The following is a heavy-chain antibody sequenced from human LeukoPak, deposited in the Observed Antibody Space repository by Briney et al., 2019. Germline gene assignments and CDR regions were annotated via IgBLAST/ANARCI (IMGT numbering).Heavy chain of an antibody. CDR2: LYYSGNT. CDR3: ARHPHYYFDNSAR. D-gene: IGHD3-22*01. Sequence: SETLSLTCTVSDDFISTSNSYWGWIRQPPWKGLEWIGSLYYSGNTYYNPSLKSRVTISVDTSKNQLSLRLSSVTAADTAVYYCARHPHYYFDNSARWGQGTLVTVSS. CDR1: DDFISTSNSY. V-gene: IGHV4-39*01. J-gene: IGHJ4*02.